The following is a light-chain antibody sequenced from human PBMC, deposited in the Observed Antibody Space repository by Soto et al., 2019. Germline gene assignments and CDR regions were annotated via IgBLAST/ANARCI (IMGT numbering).Light chain of an antibody. CDR2: AAS. Sequence: DIQMTQSPSSLSASVGDRVTITCRASQSISSYLNWYQQKPGKAPKLLIYAASNLQSGVPSRFSGSGSGTDFTLTISSLQHEDFANYCCQQSYSTLMYTFGHGTKLEIK. CDR1: QSISSY. J-gene: IGKJ2*01. CDR3: QQSYSTLMYT. V-gene: IGKV1-39*01.